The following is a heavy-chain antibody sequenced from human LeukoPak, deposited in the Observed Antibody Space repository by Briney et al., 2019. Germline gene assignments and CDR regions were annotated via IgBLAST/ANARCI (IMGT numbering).Heavy chain of an antibody. CDR3: ARDYYDSSGYAPSYYYGMDV. CDR1: GFTFSSYG. V-gene: IGHV3-33*01. J-gene: IGHJ6*02. D-gene: IGHD3-22*01. Sequence: GGSLRLSCAASGFTFSSYGMHWVRQAPGKGLEWVAVIWYDGSNKYYADSVKGRFTISRDNSKNTLYLQMNSLRAEDTAVYYCARDYYDSSGYAPSYYYGMDVWGQGTTVTVSS. CDR2: IWYDGSNK.